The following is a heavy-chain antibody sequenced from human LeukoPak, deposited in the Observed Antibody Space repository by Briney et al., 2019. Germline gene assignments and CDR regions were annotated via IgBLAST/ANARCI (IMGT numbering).Heavy chain of an antibody. CDR1: GFTFSSYA. Sequence: GGSLRLSCAASGFTFSSYAMSWVRQAPGKGLEWVSAISGSGGSTYYADSVKGRFTISRDNSKNTLYLQMNSLRAEDTAVYYCAKDSTDPIPMVRGVSVDYWGQGTLVTVSS. CDR2: ISGSGGST. V-gene: IGHV3-23*01. D-gene: IGHD3-10*01. J-gene: IGHJ4*02. CDR3: AKDSTDPIPMVRGVSVDY.